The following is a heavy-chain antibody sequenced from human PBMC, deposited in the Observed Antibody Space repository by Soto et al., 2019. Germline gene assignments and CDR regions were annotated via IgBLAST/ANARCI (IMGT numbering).Heavy chain of an antibody. J-gene: IGHJ6*02. V-gene: IGHV1-46*01. CDR2: INPSGGST. CDR3: ARDRITMRYFDWLTQYYYYGMDV. Sequence: GASVKVSCKASGYTFTSYYMHWVRQAPGQGLEWMGIINPSGGSTSYAQKFQGRVNMTRDTSTSTVYMEQSSLRSEDTDVYYCARDRITMRYFDWLTQYYYYGMDVWGQGTPVTVSS. CDR1: GYTFTSYY. D-gene: IGHD3-9*01.